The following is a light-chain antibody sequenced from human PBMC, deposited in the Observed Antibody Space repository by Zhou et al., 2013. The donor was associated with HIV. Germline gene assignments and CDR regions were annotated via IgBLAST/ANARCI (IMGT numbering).Light chain of an antibody. CDR1: QSLLHSDGKTY. CDR3: MQALQSPLT. J-gene: IGKJ4*01. CDR2: LGS. Sequence: VLTQTPVSLSVTPGQPASISCKSSQSLLHSDGKTYLNWFMQKPGQSPQLLIYLGSNRASGVPDRFSGSGSGTDFTLRISRVEAEDVGIYYCMQALQSPLTFGGGTKVEIK. V-gene: IGKV2-28*01.